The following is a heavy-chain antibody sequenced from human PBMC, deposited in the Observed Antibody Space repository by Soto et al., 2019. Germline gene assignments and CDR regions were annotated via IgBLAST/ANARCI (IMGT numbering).Heavy chain of an antibody. CDR3: ARDNGYSYGYTLDH. Sequence: PSETLSLTCTVSGGSISSGRYYWGWIRQPPGKGLEWIGTIYYSGSTYYNPSLKSRVTISVDTSKNQFSLKLSSVTAADTAVYYCARDNGYSYGYTLDHWGQGTLVTVSS. D-gene: IGHD5-18*01. CDR1: GGSISSGRYY. CDR2: IYYSGST. J-gene: IGHJ4*02. V-gene: IGHV4-39*02.